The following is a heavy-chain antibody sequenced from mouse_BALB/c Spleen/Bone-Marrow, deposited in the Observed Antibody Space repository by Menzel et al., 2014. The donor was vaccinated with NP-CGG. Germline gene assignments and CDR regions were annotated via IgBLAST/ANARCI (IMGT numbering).Heavy chain of an antibody. J-gene: IGHJ2*01. CDR3: AREDYYGSSYGDY. CDR1: GYTFSSYW. D-gene: IGHD1-1*01. Sequence: SGAELMKPGASVNISCKATGYTFSSYWIEWVKQRPGHGLEWIGEILPGSGSTNYNEKFKGKATFTADTSSNAAYMQLSSLTSEDSAVYYCAREDYYGSSYGDYWGQGTTLTVSS. CDR2: ILPGSGST. V-gene: IGHV1-9*01.